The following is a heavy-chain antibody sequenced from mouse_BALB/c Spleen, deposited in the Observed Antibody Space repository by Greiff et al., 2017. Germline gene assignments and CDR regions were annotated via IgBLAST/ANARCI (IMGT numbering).Heavy chain of an antibody. Sequence: VQLKQSGPGLVKPSQSLSLTCTVTGYSITSDYAWNWIRQFPGNKLEWMGYISYSGSTSYNPSLKSRISITRDTSKNQFFLQLNSVTTEDTATYYCAGVGAAMDYWGQGTSVTVSS. CDR2: ISYSGST. V-gene: IGHV3-2*02. J-gene: IGHJ4*01. CDR1: GYSITSDYA. CDR3: AGVGAAMDY. D-gene: IGHD1-1*02.